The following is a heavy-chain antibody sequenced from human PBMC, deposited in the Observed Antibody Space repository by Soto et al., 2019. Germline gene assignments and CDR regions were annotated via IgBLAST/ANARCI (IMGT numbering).Heavy chain of an antibody. J-gene: IGHJ3*02. V-gene: IGHV3-11*01. CDR2: ISSSGSAI. Sequence: PGGSLRLSCAASAFTFSDSYMNWIRQAPGKGLEWISYISSSGSAIYYVDSVRGRFTISRDNAQNSLYLEMSGLRAEDTAVYYCARGLTGGVFDIWGQGTMVTVSS. CDR1: AFTFSDSY. D-gene: IGHD7-27*01. CDR3: ARGLTGGVFDI.